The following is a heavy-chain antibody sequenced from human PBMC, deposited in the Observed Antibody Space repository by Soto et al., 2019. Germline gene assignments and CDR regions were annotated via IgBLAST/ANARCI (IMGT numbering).Heavy chain of an antibody. Sequence: GGSLRLSCAVSGFTFSSFAMSWVRQAPGKGLEWVALIRGSRARTSYAPYAKARFTVSRDHSKNTLYMQLNTLTAEATAAYYSETERSYSSEWPVTHFDYWGQGTLVTVSS. CDR1: GFTFSSFA. CDR2: IRGSRART. D-gene: IGHD6-19*01. CDR3: ETERSYSSEWPVTHFDY. J-gene: IGHJ4*02. V-gene: IGHV3-23*01.